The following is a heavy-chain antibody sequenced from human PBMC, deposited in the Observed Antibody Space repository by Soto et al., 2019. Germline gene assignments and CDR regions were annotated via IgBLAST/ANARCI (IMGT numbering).Heavy chain of an antibody. J-gene: IGHJ6*02. Sequence: QVQLVQSGAEVKKPGSSVKVSCKASGGTFNSYALSWVRQASGQGLEWMGGIIPIFGKVNFAQNFQGRVTITADESTSTAYMELSSLGSEDTAVYYFARVGSAAASAGLGYYNYPMDVWGQGTTVIVSS. CDR1: GGTFNSYA. V-gene: IGHV1-69*01. D-gene: IGHD6-13*01. CDR2: IIPIFGKV. CDR3: ARVGSAAASAGLGYYNYPMDV.